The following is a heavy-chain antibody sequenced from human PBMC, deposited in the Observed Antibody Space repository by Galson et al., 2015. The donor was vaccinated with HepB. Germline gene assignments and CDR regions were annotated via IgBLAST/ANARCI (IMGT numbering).Heavy chain of an antibody. V-gene: IGHV3-11*01. J-gene: IGHJ5*02. CDR2: IRTRDDVI. CDR3: ARDEGAIAVAGTRWGWFDP. CDR1: GFTFNDYY. D-gene: IGHD6-19*01. Sequence: SLRLSCAASGFTFNDYYMSWIRQAPGKGLEWVSYIRTRDDVIHYADSVKGRFTMSRDNAKNSVYLQMNSLRAEDTAVYYCARDEGAIAVAGTRWGWFDPWGQGTLVTVSS.